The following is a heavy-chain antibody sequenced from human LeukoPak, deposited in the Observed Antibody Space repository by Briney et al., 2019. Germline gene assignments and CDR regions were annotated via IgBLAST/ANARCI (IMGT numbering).Heavy chain of an antibody. CDR1: GGSFSGYY. V-gene: IGHV4-34*01. CDR3: ARATGTKVPPGY. Sequence: SETLSLTCAVYGGSFSGYYWSWIRQPPGKGLEWIGEINHSGRNNYNPSLKSRVTVSVDTSKNQFSLKLSSVTAADTATYYCARATGTKVPPGYWGQGTLVAVSS. D-gene: IGHD1-7*01. J-gene: IGHJ4*02. CDR2: INHSGRN.